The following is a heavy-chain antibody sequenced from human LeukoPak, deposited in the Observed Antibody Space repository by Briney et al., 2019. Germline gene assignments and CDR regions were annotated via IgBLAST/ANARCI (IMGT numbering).Heavy chain of an antibody. V-gene: IGHV3-48*04. CDR2: ISSSGSTI. D-gene: IGHD6-19*01. Sequence: TGGSLRLSCAASGFTFSSYAMSWVRQAPGKGLEWVSYISSSGSTIYYADSVKGRFTISRDNAKNSLYLQINSLRAEDTAVYYCARVKSQWLDPYYYYYMDVWGKGTTVTVSS. J-gene: IGHJ6*03. CDR3: ARVKSQWLDPYYYYYMDV. CDR1: GFTFSSYA.